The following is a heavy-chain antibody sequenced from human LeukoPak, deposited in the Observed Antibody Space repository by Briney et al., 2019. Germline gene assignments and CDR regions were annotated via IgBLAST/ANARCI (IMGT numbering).Heavy chain of an antibody. CDR2: GSHDGRNK. V-gene: IGHV3-30*18. CDR1: GFIFKNYA. CDR3: AKDRDSSTWSFFDF. D-gene: IGHD6-13*01. Sequence: GGSLRFSCVASGFIFKNYAMHWVRQAPGKGLDWVAVGSHDGRNKIYGDSVKGRFTISRDNSKNTVYLQMDNLRPEDTAVYYCAKDRDSSTWSFFDFWGQGTLVTVSS. J-gene: IGHJ4*02.